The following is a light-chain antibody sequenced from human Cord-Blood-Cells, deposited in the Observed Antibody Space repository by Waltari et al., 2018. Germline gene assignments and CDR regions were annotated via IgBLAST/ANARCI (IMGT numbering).Light chain of an antibody. CDR3: QQYNS. Sequence: DIQMTQSPSTLSASVGDRVTNTCRASQSISSWLAWYQQKPGKAPKLLIYDASSLESGVPSRFSGSGSGTEFTLTISSLQPDDFATYYCQQYNSFGGGTKVEIK. CDR2: DAS. V-gene: IGKV1-5*01. J-gene: IGKJ4*01. CDR1: QSISSW.